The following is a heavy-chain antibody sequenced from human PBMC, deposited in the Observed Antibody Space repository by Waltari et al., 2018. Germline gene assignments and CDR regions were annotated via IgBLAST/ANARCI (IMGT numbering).Heavy chain of an antibody. D-gene: IGHD6-6*01. CDR1: GYTFTSYA. CDR2: INAGNCNT. Sequence: QVQLVQSGAEVKKPGASVKVSCKASGYTFTSYAMHGVRQAPGQRLEWMGWINAGNCNTKYSQKCQGRVNITRDTSASTAYMELSSLRSEDTAVYYCARDHGVASIAARNWFDPWGQGTLVTVSS. CDR3: ARDHGVASIAARNWFDP. V-gene: IGHV1-3*01. J-gene: IGHJ5*02.